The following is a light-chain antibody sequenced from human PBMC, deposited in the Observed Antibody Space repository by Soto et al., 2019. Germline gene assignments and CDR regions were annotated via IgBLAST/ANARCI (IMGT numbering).Light chain of an antibody. CDR3: QQRSSWPS. Sequence: PGERPTLSSRASQSVSSSHLAWYQHKPGQAPSLLIYDASNGATGIPARFSGSGSGTDFTLTISSLEPEDFAVYHCQQRSSWPSFGQGTRLEIK. CDR2: DAS. CDR1: QSVSSSH. J-gene: IGKJ5*01. V-gene: IGKV3-11*01.